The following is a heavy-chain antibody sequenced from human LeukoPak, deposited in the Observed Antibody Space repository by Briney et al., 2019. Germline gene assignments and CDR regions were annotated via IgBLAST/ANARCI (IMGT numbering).Heavy chain of an antibody. CDR3: ARDNSVGDNAWWFDP. CDR2: INPTGGST. D-gene: IGHD1-26*01. CDR1: GSTFTSYY. Sequence: ASVKVSCKASGSTFTSYYRHGVRQAPAQGLEWMGLINPTGGSTGYAQKFQGRVTMTRDMSTSTDYMELSSLRSEDTAIYYCARDNSVGDNAWWFDPWGQGTLVTVSS. J-gene: IGHJ5*02. V-gene: IGHV1-46*01.